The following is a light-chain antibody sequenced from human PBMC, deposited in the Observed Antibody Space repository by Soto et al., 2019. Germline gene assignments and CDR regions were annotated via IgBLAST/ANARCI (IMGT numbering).Light chain of an antibody. J-gene: IGLJ2*01. CDR1: SSDIGVYNY. CDR2: EVS. CDR3: ASYTSSSTSVI. Sequence: QSALTQPASVSGSPGQSITISCTGTSSDIGVYNYVSWYQQHPGKAPKLVICEVSNRPSGVSSRFSGSKSGNTASLTISGLRAEDEADYYCASYTSSSTSVIFGRGTKLTVL. V-gene: IGLV2-14*01.